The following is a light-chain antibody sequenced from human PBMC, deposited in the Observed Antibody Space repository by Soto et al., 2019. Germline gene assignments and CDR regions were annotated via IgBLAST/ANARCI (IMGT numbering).Light chain of an antibody. V-gene: IGLV1-47*02. CDR1: SSNVGFNA. Sequence: QSVLTQPPSASGAPGQRVTLSCVGGSSNVGFNAVNWYQQIPGAAPKLLMHGNSQRPSGVPDRFSGSKSGTSASLAIIGLRTEDGAHYYCAAWDDSLRGVVFGGGTKLTVL. CDR3: AAWDDSLRGVV. J-gene: IGLJ3*02. CDR2: GNS.